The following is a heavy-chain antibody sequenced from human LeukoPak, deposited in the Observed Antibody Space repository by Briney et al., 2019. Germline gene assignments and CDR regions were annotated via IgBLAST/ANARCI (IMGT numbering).Heavy chain of an antibody. V-gene: IGHV4-4*07. CDR2: VYTSGST. D-gene: IGHD6-13*01. CDR1: GGSISSYH. Sequence: SETLSLTCTFSGGSISSYHWSWIRQPAGKGLEWIGRVYTSGSTNYNPSLKSRVTMSVATSKNQFSLKLNSVTAADTAVYYCARTPTSRKRFLGGAATGTDYYFSYYMDVWGKGTTVTISS. CDR3: ARTPTSRKRFLGGAATGTDYYFSYYMDV. J-gene: IGHJ6*03.